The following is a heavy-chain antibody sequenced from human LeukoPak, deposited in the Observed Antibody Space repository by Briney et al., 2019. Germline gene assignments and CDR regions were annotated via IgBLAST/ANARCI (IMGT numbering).Heavy chain of an antibody. CDR2: IGTAGDT. J-gene: IGHJ5*02. Sequence: GGSLRLSCAASGFTFSSYDMHWVRQATGKGLEWVSAIGTAGDTYYPGSVKGRFTISRENAKNSLYLQMNSLRAGDTAVHYCARGNTRSWFDPWGQGTLVTVSS. CDR1: GFTFSSYD. CDR3: ARGNTRSWFDP. V-gene: IGHV3-13*01.